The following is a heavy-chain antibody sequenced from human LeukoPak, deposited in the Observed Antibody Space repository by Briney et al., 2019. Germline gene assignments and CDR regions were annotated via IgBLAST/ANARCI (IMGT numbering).Heavy chain of an antibody. D-gene: IGHD3-10*01. CDR1: GCTFSSYA. V-gene: IGHV1-69*13. CDR3: ARELGRAFDI. Sequence: SSVNVSCKASGCTFSSYAISWVRQAPGQGLEWMGGIIPIFGTANYEQKFQGRVTINADESTSKAYMELSSLRSEDTDVYYCARELGRAFDIWGQGTMVTVSS. J-gene: IGHJ3*02. CDR2: IIPIFGTA.